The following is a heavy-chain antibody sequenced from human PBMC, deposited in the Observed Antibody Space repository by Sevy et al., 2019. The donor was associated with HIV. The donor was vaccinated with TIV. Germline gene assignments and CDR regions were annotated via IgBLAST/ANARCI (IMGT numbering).Heavy chain of an antibody. Sequence: GGSLRLSCVASAFTFSTYGMHWVRQAPGKGLEWVSVISFDGSHKYYADSVKGRCTVSRDNSKNTLNLQMNSLRAEDTAVYYCARDLRPHLLYSDFWSGYSWMAVWGQGTTVTVSS. CDR1: AFTFSTYG. CDR3: ARDLRPHLLYSDFWSGYSWMAV. J-gene: IGHJ6*02. V-gene: IGHV3-30*03. CDR2: ISFDGSHK. D-gene: IGHD3-3*01.